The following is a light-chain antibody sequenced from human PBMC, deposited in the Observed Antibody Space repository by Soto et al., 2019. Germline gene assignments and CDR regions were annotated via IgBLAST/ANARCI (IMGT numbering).Light chain of an antibody. CDR2: GAS. J-gene: IGKJ5*01. CDR3: QQYNNWPPIT. Sequence: EIVMTQSPATLSVSPGERATIACRASQSVSSKLAWYQQKPGQAPRLLIYGASTRATGIAARFSGSGSWTEFTLTIISLQSEDFAIYYCQQYNNWPPITFGQGTRLEIK. CDR1: QSVSSK. V-gene: IGKV3-15*01.